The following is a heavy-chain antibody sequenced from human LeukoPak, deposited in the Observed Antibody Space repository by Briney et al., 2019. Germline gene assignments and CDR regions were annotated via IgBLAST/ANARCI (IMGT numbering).Heavy chain of an antibody. CDR1: GYTFTGYY. V-gene: IGHV1-2*02. D-gene: IGHD1-1*01. J-gene: IGHJ4*02. CDR2: INPNSGGT. Sequence: GASVKVSCKASGYTFTGYYMHWVRQAPGHGLEWMGWINPNSGGTNYAQKFQGRVTMTRDTSISTAYMELSRLRSDDTAVYYCARDKVIRGGTTAWFDYWGQGTLVTVSS. CDR3: ARDKVIRGGTTAWFDY.